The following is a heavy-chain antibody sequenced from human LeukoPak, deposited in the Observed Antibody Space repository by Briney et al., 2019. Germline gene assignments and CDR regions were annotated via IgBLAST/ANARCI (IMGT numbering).Heavy chain of an antibody. Sequence: GGSLRLSCAASGFTFSSYAMSWVRQAPGKGLEWVSAISGSGGSTYYADSVKGRFTISRDNSKNTLYLQMNSLRAEDTAVYYCAKGGTGYSYGDYYYYGMDVWGQGTTVTVSS. CDR3: AKGGTGYSYGDYYYYGMDV. V-gene: IGHV3-23*01. CDR2: ISGSGGST. D-gene: IGHD5-18*01. CDR1: GFTFSSYA. J-gene: IGHJ6*02.